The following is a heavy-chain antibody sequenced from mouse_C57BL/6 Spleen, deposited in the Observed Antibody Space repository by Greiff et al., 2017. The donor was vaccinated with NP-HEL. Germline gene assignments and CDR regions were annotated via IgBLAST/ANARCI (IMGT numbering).Heavy chain of an antibody. V-gene: IGHV5-6*01. Sequence: EVQVVESGGDLVKPGGSLKLSCAASGFTFSSYGMSWVRQTPDKRLEWVATISSGGSYTYYPDSVKGRFTISRDNAKNTLYLQMSSLKSEDTAMYYCARQRGGHYGSNYYAMDYWGQGTSVTVSS. CDR2: ISSGGSYT. CDR1: GFTFSSYG. J-gene: IGHJ4*01. CDR3: ARQRGGHYGSNYYAMDY. D-gene: IGHD1-1*01.